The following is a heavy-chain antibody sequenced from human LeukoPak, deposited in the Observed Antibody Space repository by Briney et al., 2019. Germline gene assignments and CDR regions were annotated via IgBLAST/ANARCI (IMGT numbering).Heavy chain of an antibody. D-gene: IGHD3-3*01. V-gene: IGHV3-7*01. CDR3: ARGITIFGVVIAGDYYYYMDV. CDR1: GFIFTNYW. CDR2: INQDGNEK. J-gene: IGHJ6*03. Sequence: PGGSLRLSCAASGFIFTNYWMSWVRQAPGKGLEWVGNINQDGNEKYYVDSVKGRFTISRDNAKNSLYLQMNSLRAEDTAVYYCARGITIFGVVIAGDYYYYMDVWGKGTTVTVSS.